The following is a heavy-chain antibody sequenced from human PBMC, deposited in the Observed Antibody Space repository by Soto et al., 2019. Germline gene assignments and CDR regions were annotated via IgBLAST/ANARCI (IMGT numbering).Heavy chain of an antibody. Sequence: SETLSLTCAVYGGSFSGYYWSWIRQPPGKGLEWIGEINHSGSTNYNPSLKSRVTISVDTSKNQFSLKLSSVTAADTAVYYCARVPRHYDYVWGSYRKDYYFDYSGQAPLVTVSS. D-gene: IGHD3-16*02. CDR2: INHSGST. J-gene: IGHJ4*02. CDR3: ARVPRHYDYVWGSYRKDYYFDY. CDR1: GGSFSGYY. V-gene: IGHV4-34*01.